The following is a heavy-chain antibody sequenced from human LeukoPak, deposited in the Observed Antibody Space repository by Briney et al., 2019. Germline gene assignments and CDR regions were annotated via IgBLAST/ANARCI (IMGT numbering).Heavy chain of an antibody. V-gene: IGHV1-69*13. D-gene: IGHD5-12*01. CDR3: ARAHSGYDSDWFDP. CDR1: GGTFSSYA. CDR2: IIPIFGTA. J-gene: IGHJ5*02. Sequence: SVKVSCKASGGTFSSYAISWVRQAPGQGLEWMGGIIPIFGTANYAQKFQGRVTITADESTSTAYMEQSSLRSEDTAVYYCARAHSGYDSDWFDPWGQGTLVTVSS.